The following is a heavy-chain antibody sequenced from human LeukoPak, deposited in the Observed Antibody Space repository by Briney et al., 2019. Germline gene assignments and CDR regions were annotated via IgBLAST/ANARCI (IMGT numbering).Heavy chain of an antibody. J-gene: IGHJ4*02. D-gene: IGHD2-2*01. CDR1: GGTFSSYA. CDR2: IIPIFGTA. CDR3: AQTEGCSSTSCYFHYFDY. Sequence: SVKVSCKASGGTFSSYAISWVRQAPGQGLEWMGGIIPIFGTANYAQKFQGRVTITTDESTSTAYMELSSLRSEDTAVYYCAQTEGCSSTSCYFHYFDYWGQGTLVTVSS. V-gene: IGHV1-69*05.